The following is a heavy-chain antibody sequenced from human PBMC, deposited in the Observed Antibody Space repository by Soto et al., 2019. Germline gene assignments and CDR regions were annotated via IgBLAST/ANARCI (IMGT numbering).Heavy chain of an antibody. V-gene: IGHV4-34*01. Sequence: PSETLYLTCAVHGGSFSGYYWSWIRQPPGKGLEWIGEINHSGSTNYNPSLKSRVTISVDTSKNPFSLKLTSVTAADTPVYYCTRVMYYVFGSGPVAFDIWGKGKMVTVSS. D-gene: IGHD3-3*01. CDR2: INHSGST. CDR3: TRVMYYVFGSGPVAFDI. CDR1: GGSFSGYY. J-gene: IGHJ3*02.